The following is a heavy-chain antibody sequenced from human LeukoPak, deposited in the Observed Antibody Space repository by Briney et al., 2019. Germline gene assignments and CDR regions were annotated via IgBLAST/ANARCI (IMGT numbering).Heavy chain of an antibody. CDR2: VSGCGGST. CDR1: GFIFSSYV. CDR3: AKASGPYSYSYMDV. V-gene: IGHV3-23*01. J-gene: IGHJ6*03. D-gene: IGHD2-21*01. Sequence: GGSLRLSCEASGFIFSSYVMGWVRQAPGKGLEWVSAVSGCGGSTYSADSMKGRFTISRDNSKNTLYLQMNSLRAEDTAVYYCAKASGPYSYSYMDVWGKGTTVTVSS.